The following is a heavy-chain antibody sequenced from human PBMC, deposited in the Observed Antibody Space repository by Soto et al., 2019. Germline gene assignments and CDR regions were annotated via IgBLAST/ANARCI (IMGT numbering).Heavy chain of an antibody. CDR2: IIPLLDRA. J-gene: IGHJ4*02. CDR1: GGTFSNDS. V-gene: IGHV1-69*08. Sequence: QVQLVQSGAEVKKPGSSVKVSCKTSGGTFSNDSITWMRQAPGQGLESMGRIIPLLDRANYAQKFQGRVTITADKSTSTDYMELNSLRSEDTAVYYCARDSPSGSTFSGYDAIDYWGQGTLVTVSS. CDR3: ARDSPSGSTFSGYDAIDY. D-gene: IGHD5-12*01.